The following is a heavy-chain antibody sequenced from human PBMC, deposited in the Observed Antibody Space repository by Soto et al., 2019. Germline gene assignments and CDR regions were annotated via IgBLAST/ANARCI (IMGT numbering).Heavy chain of an antibody. CDR3: ARQVVDGTVAGTGSFDY. V-gene: IGHV4-39*01. D-gene: IGHD6-19*01. CDR2: FYYSGST. CDR1: GGSISSTSYY. Sequence: QLQLQESGPGLVKPSETLSLTCTVSGGSISSTSYYWVWIRQPPGKGLECIGSFYYSGSTYYNPSLKSRVTISVDTSENQFSLKLSSVTAADTAVYYCARQVVDGTVAGTGSFDYWGQGTLVTVSS. J-gene: IGHJ4*02.